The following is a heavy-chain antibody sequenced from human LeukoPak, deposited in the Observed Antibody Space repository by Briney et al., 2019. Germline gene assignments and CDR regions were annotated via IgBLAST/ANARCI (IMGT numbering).Heavy chain of an antibody. CDR2: ISYDGSNK. J-gene: IGHJ4*02. CDR3: ATEGSVNYYYDISGYYNH. CDR1: GITFSSA. V-gene: IGHV3-30-3*01. Sequence: GGSLRLSCAASGITFSSAMHWVRQAPGKGLEWVAVISYDGSNKYYADSVKGRFTISRDNSKNTLYLQMNSLRAEDTAVYYCATEGSVNYYYDISGYYNHWGQGTLVTVSS. D-gene: IGHD3-22*01.